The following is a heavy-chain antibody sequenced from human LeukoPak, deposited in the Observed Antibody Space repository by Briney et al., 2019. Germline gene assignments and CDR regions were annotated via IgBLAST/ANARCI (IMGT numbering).Heavy chain of an antibody. Sequence: AGGSLRLSCVASGFTFSNYAMSWVRQAPGEGLEWVSGILGGGGSTYYADSVKGRFTISRDNSKNTLYLQMNSLRADDTAVYYCAKDVRPDGAWDIDYWGQGTLVTVSS. V-gene: IGHV3-23*01. J-gene: IGHJ4*02. CDR1: GFTFSNYA. CDR2: ILGGGGST. CDR3: AKDVRPDGAWDIDY. D-gene: IGHD4-17*01.